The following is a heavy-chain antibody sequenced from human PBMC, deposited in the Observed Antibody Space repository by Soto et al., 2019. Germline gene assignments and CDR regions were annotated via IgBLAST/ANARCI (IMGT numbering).Heavy chain of an antibody. CDR3: ARGQRFSDWLDP. D-gene: IGHD3-3*01. CDR1: GGSISSGGYS. V-gene: IGHV4-30-2*01. J-gene: IGHJ5*02. Sequence: PSETLSLTCAVSGGSISSGGYSWSWIRQPPGKGLEWIGYIYHSGSTNYNPSLKSRVTISVDTSKNQFSLRLTSVTAADTAVYDCARGQRFSDWLDPWGQGTLVTVSS. CDR2: IYHSGST.